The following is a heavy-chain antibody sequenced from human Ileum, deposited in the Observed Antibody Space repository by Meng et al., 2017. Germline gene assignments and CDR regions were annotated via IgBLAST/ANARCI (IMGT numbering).Heavy chain of an antibody. D-gene: IGHD6-6*01. Sequence: QVRLQQWGVGVLKHSETLSLTCGVYGGSLNGDYCTWIRQPPGEGLEWIGEIHHSGSITYNPSLESRVTISMDTSKKQFSLKLHSVTAADTAVYYCARGDIAARCQHWGQGTLVTVSS. CDR1: GGSLNGDY. CDR3: ARGDIAARCQH. V-gene: IGHV4-34*01. CDR2: IHHSGSI. J-gene: IGHJ1*01.